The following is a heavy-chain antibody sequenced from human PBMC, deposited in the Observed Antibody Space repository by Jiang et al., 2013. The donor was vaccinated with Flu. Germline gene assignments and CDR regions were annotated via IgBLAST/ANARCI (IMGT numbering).Heavy chain of an antibody. J-gene: IGHJ4*02. CDR2: IDWDDDK. CDR1: GFSLSTSGMC. CDR3: AHTYLEINYDFWSGYEVRNYYFDY. V-gene: IGHV2-70*12. Sequence: KPTQTLTLTCTFSGFSLSTSGMCVSWIRQPPGKALEWLALIDWDDDKYYSTSLKTRLTISKDTSKNQVVLTMTNMDPVDTATYYCAHTYLEINYDFWSGYEVRNYYFDYWGQGTLVTVSS. D-gene: IGHD3-3*01.